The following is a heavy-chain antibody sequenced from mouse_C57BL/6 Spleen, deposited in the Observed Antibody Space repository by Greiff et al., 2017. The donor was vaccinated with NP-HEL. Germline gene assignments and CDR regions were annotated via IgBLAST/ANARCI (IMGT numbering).Heavy chain of an antibody. D-gene: IGHD2-1*01. CDR3: ARPEGNAFAY. CDR2: ISGGGGNT. J-gene: IGHJ3*01. CDR1: GFTFSSYT. V-gene: IGHV5-9*01. Sequence: EVMLVESGGGLVKPGGSLKLSCAASGFTFSSYTMSWVRQTPEKRLEWVATISGGGGNTYYPDSVKGRFTISRDNAKNTLYLQMSSLRSEDTALYYCARPEGNAFAYWGQGTLVTVSA.